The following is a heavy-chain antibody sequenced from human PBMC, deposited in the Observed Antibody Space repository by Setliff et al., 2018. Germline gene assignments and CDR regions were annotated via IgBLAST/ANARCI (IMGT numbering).Heavy chain of an antibody. CDR2: INPNNGET. CDR3: ARGFIWGGLTGPDY. CDR1: GYTFIGHY. J-gene: IGHJ4*02. Sequence: ASVKVSCKASGYTFIGHYMHWVRQAPGEGLEWTGWINPNNGETKFAQKSQGRVTLARDTSLKTHYMELSNLTSDDTAIYYCARGFIWGGLTGPDYWGQGTLVTVSS. D-gene: IGHD3-9*01. V-gene: IGHV1-2*02.